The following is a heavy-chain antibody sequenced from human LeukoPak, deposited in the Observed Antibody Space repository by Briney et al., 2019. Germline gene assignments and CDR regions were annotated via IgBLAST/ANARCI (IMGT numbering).Heavy chain of an antibody. J-gene: IGHJ5*02. CDR2: IYYSGST. Sequence: SETLSLTCTVSGGSISSYYWSWIRQPPGKGLEWIGYIYYSGSTYYNPSLKSQVTISVDTSKNQFSLKLSSVTAADTAVYYCARGITMIRFDPWGQGTLVTVSS. CDR3: ARGITMIRFDP. D-gene: IGHD3-22*01. V-gene: IGHV4-59*01. CDR1: GGSISSYY.